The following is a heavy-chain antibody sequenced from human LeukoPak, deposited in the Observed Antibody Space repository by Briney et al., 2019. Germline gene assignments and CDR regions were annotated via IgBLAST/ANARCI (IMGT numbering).Heavy chain of an antibody. J-gene: IGHJ3*02. Sequence: GGSLRLSCAASGFTFSDYYMSWIRQAPGKGLEWVSYISSSGSTIYYADSVKGRFTISRDNAKNSLYLQMNSLRAEDTAVYYCARGDPVEAVTDAFDIWGQGTMVTVSS. CDR1: GFTFSDYY. CDR3: ARGDPVEAVTDAFDI. CDR2: ISSSGSTI. D-gene: IGHD4-11*01. V-gene: IGHV3-11*01.